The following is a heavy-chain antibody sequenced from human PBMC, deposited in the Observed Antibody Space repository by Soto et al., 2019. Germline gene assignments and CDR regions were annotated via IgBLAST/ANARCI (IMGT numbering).Heavy chain of an antibody. D-gene: IGHD3-10*01. V-gene: IGHV3-33*01. CDR2: IWYDGSNK. CDR1: GFTFSSYG. J-gene: IGHJ4*02. Sequence: QVQLVESGGGVVQPGRSLRLSCAASGFTFSSYGMHWVRQAPGKGLEWVAVIWYDGSNKYYADSVKGRFTISRDNSKNTLSLQMNSLRAEDTAVYYCARGPREYYFDYWGQGTLVTVSS. CDR3: ARGPREYYFDY.